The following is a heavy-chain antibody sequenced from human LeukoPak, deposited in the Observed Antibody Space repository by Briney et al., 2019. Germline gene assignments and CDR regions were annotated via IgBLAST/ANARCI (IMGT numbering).Heavy chain of an antibody. D-gene: IGHD3-22*01. J-gene: IGHJ4*02. Sequence: SETLSLTCTVSGDSITSDHYWTWIRQPPGKGLEWIAYIYHSGNTYYNPSLRSRVTMSVATSKNQFSLEVKSVTAADTAVYYSCRVACDSGFCNVDYWGQGTLVPVTS. CDR1: GDSITSDHY. CDR3: CRVACDSGFCNVDY. V-gene: IGHV4-30-4*08. CDR2: IYHSGNT.